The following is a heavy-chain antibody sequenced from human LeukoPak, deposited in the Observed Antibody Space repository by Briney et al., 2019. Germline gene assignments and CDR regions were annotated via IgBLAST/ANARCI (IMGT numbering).Heavy chain of an antibody. V-gene: IGHV4-59*12. J-gene: IGHJ2*01. Sequence: SETLSLTCTVSGGSISSYYWSWIRQPPGKGLEWIGYIYYSGSTYYKPSLKSRVTISVDTSKNQFSLKLSSVTAADTAVYYCARGPYYYDSSGYPNWYFDLWGRGTLVTVSS. CDR2: IYYSGST. D-gene: IGHD3-22*01. CDR1: GGSISSYY. CDR3: ARGPYYYDSSGYPNWYFDL.